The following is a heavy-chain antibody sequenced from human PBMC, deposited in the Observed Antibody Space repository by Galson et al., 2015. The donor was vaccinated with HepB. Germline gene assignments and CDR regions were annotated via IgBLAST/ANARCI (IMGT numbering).Heavy chain of an antibody. J-gene: IGHJ3*02. CDR2: ISSDGKKT. CDR1: GFIFRSYA. D-gene: IGHD3-16*01. V-gene: IGHV3-30*04. CDR3: ARDPAPEGDRLLGGAFDM. Sequence: SLRLSCAASGFIFRSYAIHWVRQAPGKGLEWVAVISSDGKKTYYSGSVKGRFTISRDNSKNTLYVQMNSLRTEDTAVYYCARDPAPEGDRLLGGAFDMWGQGTEVTVSS.